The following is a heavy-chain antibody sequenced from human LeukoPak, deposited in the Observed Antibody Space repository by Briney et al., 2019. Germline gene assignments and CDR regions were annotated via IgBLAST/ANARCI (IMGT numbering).Heavy chain of an antibody. V-gene: IGHV3-23*01. J-gene: IGHJ4*02. CDR2: ISGSGGST. Sequence: PGGSLRLSCAASDFTFSNYVMSWVRQAPGKGLEWVSTISGSGGSTYYADSVKGRFTISRDNATNSLYLQMNSLRAEDTAVYYCARDPYYYDSSGYYGEGFDYWGQGTLVTVSS. CDR3: ARDPYYYDSSGYYGEGFDY. CDR1: DFTFSNYV. D-gene: IGHD3-22*01.